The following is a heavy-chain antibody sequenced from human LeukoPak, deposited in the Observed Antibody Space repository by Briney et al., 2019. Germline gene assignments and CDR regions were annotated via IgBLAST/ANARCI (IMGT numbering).Heavy chain of an antibody. CDR2: ISDVGDTQ. D-gene: IGHD2-21*02. Sequence: GGSLRLSCVASEFTFSSFELNWVPQAPGKGLEWISYISDVGDTQHYADSVKGRFTISRDNARNSLFLQMNSLTAEDTGVYYCARDRSKVTAYDDALDIWGQGTMVIVSS. V-gene: IGHV3-48*03. CDR1: EFTFSSFE. J-gene: IGHJ3*02. CDR3: ARDRSKVTAYDDALDI.